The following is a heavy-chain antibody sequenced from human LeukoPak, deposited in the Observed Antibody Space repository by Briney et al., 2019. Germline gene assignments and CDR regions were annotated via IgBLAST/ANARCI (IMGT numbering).Heavy chain of an antibody. Sequence: SETLSLTCSVSGYSISTAYYWGWIRQPPRKGLEWIGTIHFSGSIYFNPSLKSRVILSVDTSKNQFSLKLSSVTAADTAVYYCARRPRVTMVRGVIISNWFDPWGQGTLVTVSS. D-gene: IGHD3-10*01. V-gene: IGHV4-38-2*01. CDR1: GYSISTAYY. J-gene: IGHJ5*02. CDR3: ARRPRVTMVRGVIISNWFDP. CDR2: IHFSGSI.